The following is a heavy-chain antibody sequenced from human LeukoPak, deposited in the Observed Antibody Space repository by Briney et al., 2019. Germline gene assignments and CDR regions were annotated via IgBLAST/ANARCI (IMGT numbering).Heavy chain of an antibody. CDR3: ARDGGSAWFLDY. J-gene: IGHJ4*02. V-gene: IGHV3-53*01. CDR1: GFSVSASY. CDR2: ISNEGAT. D-gene: IGHD6-19*01. Sequence: GGSLRLSCAASGFSVSASYMSWVRQAPGKGLESVSVISNEGATYYADSVKGRFSISRDNSKNSLYLQMNSLRAEDTAVYYCARDGGSAWFLDYWGQGTLVIVSS.